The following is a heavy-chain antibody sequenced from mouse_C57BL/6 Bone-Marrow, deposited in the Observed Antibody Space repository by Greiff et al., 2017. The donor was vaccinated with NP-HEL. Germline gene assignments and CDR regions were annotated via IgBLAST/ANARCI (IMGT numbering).Heavy chain of an antibody. V-gene: IGHV2-2*01. Sequence: QVQLQQSGPGLVQPSQSLSITCTVSGFSLTSYGVHWVRQSPGKGLEWLGVIWSGGSTDYNAAFISRLSISKDNSKSQVFFKMNSLQADDTAIYYCARTLGYDYDGVYAMDYWGQGTSVTVSS. D-gene: IGHD2-4*01. J-gene: IGHJ4*01. CDR3: ARTLGYDYDGVYAMDY. CDR2: IWSGGST. CDR1: GFSLTSYG.